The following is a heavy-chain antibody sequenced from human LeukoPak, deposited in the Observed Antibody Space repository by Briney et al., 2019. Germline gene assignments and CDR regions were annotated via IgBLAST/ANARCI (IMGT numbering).Heavy chain of an antibody. D-gene: IGHD5-24*01. CDR2: IIPIFGTA. V-gene: IGHV1-69*13. Sequence: SVKVSCKASGGTFSSYAISWVRQAPGQGLEWMGGIIPIFGTANYAQKFQGRVTITADESTSTAYMELSSLRSEDTAVYYCARVLPTRWPQQKNWFDPWGQGTLVTVSS. CDR3: ARVLPTRWPQQKNWFDP. J-gene: IGHJ5*02. CDR1: GGTFSSYA.